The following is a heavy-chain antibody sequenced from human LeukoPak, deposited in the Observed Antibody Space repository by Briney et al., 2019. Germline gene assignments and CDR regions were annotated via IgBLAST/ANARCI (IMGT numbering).Heavy chain of an antibody. CDR2: IRYDGSNK. V-gene: IGHV3-30*02. Sequence: GGSLRLSCAASGFTFSSYGMHWVRQAPGKGLEWVAFIRYDGSNKYYADSVKGQFTISRDNSKNTLYLQMNSLRAEDTAVYYCASPNSSGYYSFDYWGQGTLVTVSS. CDR1: GFTFSSYG. D-gene: IGHD3-22*01. J-gene: IGHJ4*02. CDR3: ASPNSSGYYSFDY.